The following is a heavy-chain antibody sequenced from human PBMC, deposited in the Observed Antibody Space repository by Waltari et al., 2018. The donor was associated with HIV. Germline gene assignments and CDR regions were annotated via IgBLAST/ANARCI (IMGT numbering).Heavy chain of an antibody. V-gene: IGHV5-51*01. D-gene: IGHD2-15*01. Sequence: EVQLVQSGAEVKKPGESLKISCKGSGYSFTSYWIGWVRQMPGKGLEWMGIIYSGDADTRYSPSFQGQVTSSADKSISTAYLQWSSLKASDTAMYYCARQVGYCSGGSCYPDYWGQGTLVTVSS. CDR3: ARQVGYCSGGSCYPDY. CDR2: IYSGDADT. J-gene: IGHJ4*02. CDR1: GYSFTSYW.